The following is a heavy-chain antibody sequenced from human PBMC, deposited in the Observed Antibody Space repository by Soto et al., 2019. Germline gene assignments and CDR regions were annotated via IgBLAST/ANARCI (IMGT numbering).Heavy chain of an antibody. Sequence: PGGSLRLSCAASGFTFSSYGMHWVRQAPVKALEWVAVISYDGSNKYYADSVKGRFTISRDNSKNTLYLQMNSLRAEDTAVYYCAKVHGYCSSTSCYTNGMDVWGQGTTVTVSS. CDR3: AKVHGYCSSTSCYTNGMDV. J-gene: IGHJ6*02. CDR2: ISYDGSNK. V-gene: IGHV3-30*18. D-gene: IGHD2-2*02. CDR1: GFTFSSYG.